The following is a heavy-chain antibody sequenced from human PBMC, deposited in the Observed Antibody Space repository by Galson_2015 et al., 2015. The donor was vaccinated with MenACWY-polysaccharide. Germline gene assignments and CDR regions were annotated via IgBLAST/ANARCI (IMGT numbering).Heavy chain of an antibody. D-gene: IGHD4-17*01. Sequence: SVKVSCKASGYTFTNYYIHWVRQAPGLGLEWMGVVKPSGGHPIQEQKFQGRVTMTSDTSTSTVYMELSSLRSEDTALYYCARVSAVTSGYYHYYGMDVWGQGTPLTVSS. V-gene: IGHV1-46*01. CDR3: ARVSAVTSGYYHYYGMDV. CDR1: GYTFTNYY. J-gene: IGHJ6*02. CDR2: VKPSGGHP.